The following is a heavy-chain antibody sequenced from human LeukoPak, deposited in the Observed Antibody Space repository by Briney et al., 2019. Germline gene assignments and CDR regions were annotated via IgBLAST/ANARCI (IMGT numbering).Heavy chain of an antibody. CDR1: GYSFANYW. V-gene: IGHV5-51*01. D-gene: IGHD1-26*01. CDR3: ARRAAEWELLDY. J-gene: IGHJ4*02. Sequence: GESLKISCEGYGYSFANYWIGWVRQMPGTGLEWMGIIYPDDSDTRYSPSFQGQVTISADRSMSTAYLQWSSLKASDTAIYYCARRAAEWELLDYWGQGTLVTVYS. CDR2: IYPDDSDT.